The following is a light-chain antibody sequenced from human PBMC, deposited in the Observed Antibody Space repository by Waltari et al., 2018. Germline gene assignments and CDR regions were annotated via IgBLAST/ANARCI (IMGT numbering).Light chain of an antibody. CDR2: SNN. CDR3: AAWDDSLNGVV. J-gene: IGLJ2*01. CDR1: SPNIGSNT. V-gene: IGLV1-44*01. Sequence: QSVLTQPPSASGTPGQRVAISGSGSSPNIGSNTVIWYQQLPGTAPKLLIYSNNQRPSGVPDRFSGSKSGTSASLAISGLQSEDEADYYCAAWDDSLNGVVFGGGTKLTVL.